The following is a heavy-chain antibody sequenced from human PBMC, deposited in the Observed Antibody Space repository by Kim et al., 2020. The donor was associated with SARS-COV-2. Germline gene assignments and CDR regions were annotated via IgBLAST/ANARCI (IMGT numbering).Heavy chain of an antibody. V-gene: IGHV3-21*01. CDR3: ARDITKGY. J-gene: IGHJ4*02. Sequence: SYIYYADSGKGRFTNSRANANNSLYLQMNSLRAEDTAVYYCARDITKGYWGQGTLVTVSS. D-gene: IGHD1-20*01. CDR2: SYI.